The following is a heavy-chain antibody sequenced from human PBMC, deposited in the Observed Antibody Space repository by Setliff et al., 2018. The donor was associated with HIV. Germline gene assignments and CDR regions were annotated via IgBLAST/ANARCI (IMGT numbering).Heavy chain of an antibody. V-gene: IGHV4-59*08. CDR2: IFYTGST. J-gene: IGHJ5*02. D-gene: IGHD3-3*01. CDR3: ARQRGGRVTIFGVSGGWFDP. CDR1: GVSISAYY. Sequence: PSETLSLTCTVSGVSISAYYWSWIRQPPGKGLEWIGDIFYTGSTNYNPSLKSRVTISIDTSKNQLSLKLSSVTAADTAVYYCARQRGGRVTIFGVSGGWFDPWGQGTLVTVSS.